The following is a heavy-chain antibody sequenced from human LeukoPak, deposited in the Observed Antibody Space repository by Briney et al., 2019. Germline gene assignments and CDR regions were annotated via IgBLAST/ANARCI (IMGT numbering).Heavy chain of an antibody. CDR1: GFTFSSYS. J-gene: IGHJ4*02. CDR2: ISSSSSNI. D-gene: IGHD4-23*01. Sequence: GGSLRLSCAASGFTFSSYSMNWVRQAPGKGLEWVSSISSSSSNIYYADSVKGRFTISRDNAKNSLYLQMNSLRAEDTAVYYCARDPATVVTPIYWGRGTLVTVSS. V-gene: IGHV3-21*01. CDR3: ARDPATVVTPIY.